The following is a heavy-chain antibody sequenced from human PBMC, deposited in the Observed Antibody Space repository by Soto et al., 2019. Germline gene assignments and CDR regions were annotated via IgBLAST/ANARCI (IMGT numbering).Heavy chain of an antibody. V-gene: IGHV3-74*01. CDR2: INSAGSST. J-gene: IGHJ1*01. D-gene: IGHD6-25*01. Sequence: GGSLRLSCAASGLTFSSYWMHWVRQAPGKGLVWVSRINSAGSSTSYADSVKGRFTISRDNAKNTLYLQWSSLKSSDTAMYYCATHGGPGYFHHWGQGTLVTVSS. CDR1: GLTFSSYW. CDR3: ATHGGPGYFHH.